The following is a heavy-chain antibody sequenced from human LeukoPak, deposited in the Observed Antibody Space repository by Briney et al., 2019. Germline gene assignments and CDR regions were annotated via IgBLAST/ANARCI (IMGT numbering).Heavy chain of an antibody. Sequence: SETLSLTCTVSGCSISSYYWSWIRQPAGKGLEWIGRVYTSGSPNYNPSLESRVTMSVDTSKNQFSLNLSSVTAADTAVYYCARGGYGASSGFDYWGQGTLVTVSS. V-gene: IGHV4-4*07. D-gene: IGHD4-23*01. J-gene: IGHJ4*02. CDR2: VYTSGSP. CDR3: ARGGYGASSGFDY. CDR1: GCSISSYY.